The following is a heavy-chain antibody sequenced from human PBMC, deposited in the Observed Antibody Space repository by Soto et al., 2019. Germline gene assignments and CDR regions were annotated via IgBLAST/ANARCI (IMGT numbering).Heavy chain of an antibody. CDR2: IYCRGST. Sequence: QVQLKESGPGLVKPSQTLSLTCTVSGGSINSGGSYWSWIRQHPGKGLEWIGYIYCRGSTFYNPSLWSRVTVSVDTSKTQFSLRLTSVTAADTAVYYCARERAIRDSGSPWLDAWGQGTLVTVSS. CDR1: GGSINSGGSY. D-gene: IGHD3-10*01. CDR3: ARERAIRDSGSPWLDA. J-gene: IGHJ5*02. V-gene: IGHV4-31*03.